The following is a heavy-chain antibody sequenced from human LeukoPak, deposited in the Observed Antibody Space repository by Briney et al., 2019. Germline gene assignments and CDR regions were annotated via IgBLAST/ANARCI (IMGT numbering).Heavy chain of an antibody. CDR1: GFTFSSYA. CDR3: AREQLAGGGFDP. V-gene: IGHV3-7*01. CDR2: IKQVGSVK. D-gene: IGHD1-1*01. J-gene: IGHJ5*02. Sequence: GGSLRLSCAASGFTFSSYAMSWVRQAPGKGLEWVANIKQVGSVKYYVEPVKGRFTISRDNAKNSLYLQMNSLRAEDTAVYYCAREQLAGGGFDPWGQGTLVTVSS.